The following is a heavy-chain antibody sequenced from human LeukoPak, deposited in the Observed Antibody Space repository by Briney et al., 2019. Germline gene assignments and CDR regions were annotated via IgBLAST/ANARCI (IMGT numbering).Heavy chain of an antibody. J-gene: IGHJ5*02. CDR1: GGSFSGYY. CDR3: AGSVRGVILVWFDP. CDR2: INHSGST. D-gene: IGHD3-10*01. V-gene: IGHV4-34*01. Sequence: ASETLSLTCAVYGGSFSGYYWSWIRQPPGKGLEWIGEINHSGSTNYNPSLKSRVTISVDTSKNQFSLKLSSVTAADTAVYYCAGSVRGVILVWFDPWGQGTLVTVSS.